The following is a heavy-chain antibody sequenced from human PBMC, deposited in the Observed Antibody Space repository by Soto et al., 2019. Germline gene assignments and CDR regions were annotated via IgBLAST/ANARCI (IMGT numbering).Heavy chain of an antibody. Sequence: LRLSCAASGFTFSSYAMHWVRQAPGKGLEWVAVISYDGSNKYYADSVKGRFTISRDNSKNTLYPQMNSLRAEDTAVYYCARELTMVRGVLYYYYYYGMDVWGQGTTVTVSS. CDR1: GFTFSSYA. CDR3: ARELTMVRGVLYYYYYYGMDV. J-gene: IGHJ6*02. CDR2: ISYDGSNK. V-gene: IGHV3-30-3*01. D-gene: IGHD3-10*01.